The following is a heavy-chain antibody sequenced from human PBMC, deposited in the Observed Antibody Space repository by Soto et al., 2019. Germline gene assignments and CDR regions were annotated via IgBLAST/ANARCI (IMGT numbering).Heavy chain of an antibody. V-gene: IGHV4-39*01. Sequence: QLQLQESGPGLVKPSETLSLTCTVSGGSISSSSYYWGWIRQPPGKGLEWIGSIYYSGSTYYNPSCKSRVTLSVDTSKNQFSLKLSSVTAADTAVYYCARRSIAVAGTDPFDYWGQGTLVTVSS. CDR3: ARRSIAVAGTDPFDY. CDR1: GGSISSSSYY. CDR2: IYYSGST. D-gene: IGHD6-19*01. J-gene: IGHJ4*02.